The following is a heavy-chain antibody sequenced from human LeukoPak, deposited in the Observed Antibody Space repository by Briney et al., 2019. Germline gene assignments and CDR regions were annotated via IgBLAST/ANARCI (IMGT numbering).Heavy chain of an antibody. CDR2: IYYSGST. J-gene: IGHJ3*02. CDR3: ARDLGGYSSGWYSTDAFDI. Sequence: SETLSLTCAVYGGSFSGYYWSWIRQPPGKGLEWIGYIYYSGSTNYNPSLKSRVTISVDTSKNQFSLKLSSVTAADTAVYYCARDLGGYSSGWYSTDAFDIWGQGTMVTVSS. V-gene: IGHV4-59*01. D-gene: IGHD6-19*01. CDR1: GGSFSGYY.